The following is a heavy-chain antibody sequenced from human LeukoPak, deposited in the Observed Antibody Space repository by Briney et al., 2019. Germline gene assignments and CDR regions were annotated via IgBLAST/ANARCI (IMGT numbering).Heavy chain of an antibody. D-gene: IGHD4-17*01. Sequence: GGSLRLSCAASGFTFSSYSMNWVRQAPGKGLEWVSSISSSSSYIYYADSVKGRFTISRDNSKNTLYLQMNSLRAEDTAVYYCAKDFRARPTTVDYWGQGTLVTVSS. CDR1: GFTFSSYS. CDR3: AKDFRARPTTVDY. V-gene: IGHV3-21*04. CDR2: ISSSSSYI. J-gene: IGHJ4*02.